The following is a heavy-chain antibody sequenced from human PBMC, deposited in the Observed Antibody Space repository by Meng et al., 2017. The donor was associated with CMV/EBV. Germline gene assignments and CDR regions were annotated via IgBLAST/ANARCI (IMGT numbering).Heavy chain of an antibody. J-gene: IGHJ4*02. Sequence: QVQLVQAAAEVKKPGSSVKVSCKTSGGTFSTFAISWVRQAPGEGLEWMGGIIPVFETENYAERFQDRVTITADDSTTTAYMELSSLRADDTALYFCARGGDSWYSDYWGRGTLVTVSS. D-gene: IGHD1-26*01. CDR1: GGTFSTFA. CDR2: IIPVFETE. V-gene: IGHV1-69*12. CDR3: ARGGDSWYSDY.